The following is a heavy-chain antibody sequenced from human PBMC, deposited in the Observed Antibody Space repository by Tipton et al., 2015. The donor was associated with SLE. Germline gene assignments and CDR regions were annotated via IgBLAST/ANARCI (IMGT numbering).Heavy chain of an antibody. D-gene: IGHD3-3*01. V-gene: IGHV4-59*12. CDR2: ITYDGTT. J-gene: IGHJ6*02. Sequence: LRLSCSISGGTIIDDNWGWIRQSPGRGLEWIGNITYDGTTNYNPSLKSRVTISIDRTKIQISLKLTSVTAADTAVYYCARGRLLEWLSSYYYYYGMDVWGQGTPVTVSS. CDR1: GGTIIDDN. CDR3: ARGRLLEWLSSYYYYYGMDV.